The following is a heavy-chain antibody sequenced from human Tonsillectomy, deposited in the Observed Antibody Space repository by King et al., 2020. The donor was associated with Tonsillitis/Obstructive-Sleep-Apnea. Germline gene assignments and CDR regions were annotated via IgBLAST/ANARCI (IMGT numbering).Heavy chain of an antibody. CDR2: ISYDGRNE. J-gene: IGHJ4*02. V-gene: IGHV3-30*01. D-gene: IGHD2-15*01. CDR1: GFTFSDYA. Sequence: VQLVESGGGVVQPGRSLRLSCAASGFTFSDYAMHWVRQAPGKGLEWVTFISYDGRNEYFADSVKGRLTISRDNSKNTLYLQMTSLRAEDTAVYYCAGEVGGLGYWGQGTLVTVSS. CDR3: AGEVGGLGY.